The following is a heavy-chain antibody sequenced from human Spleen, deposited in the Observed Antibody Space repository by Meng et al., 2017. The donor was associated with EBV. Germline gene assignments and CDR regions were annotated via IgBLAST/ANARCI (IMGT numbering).Heavy chain of an antibody. J-gene: IGHJ4*02. CDR3: AGGRGLPNY. V-gene: IGHV4-34*01. CDR1: GESFSCNY. D-gene: IGHD4-17*01. CDR2: INHSGIT. Sequence: LQPQWGAGLLTSSVTLSLPCAVYGESFSCNYWTWIRQPPGKGLEWIGDINHSGITNYNPSLKSRVTISADTSKNQFSLKMTSVTAADTALYYCAGGRGLPNYWGQGVLVTVFS.